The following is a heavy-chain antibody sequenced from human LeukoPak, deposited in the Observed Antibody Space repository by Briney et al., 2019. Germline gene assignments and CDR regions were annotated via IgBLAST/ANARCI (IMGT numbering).Heavy chain of an antibody. V-gene: IGHV4-34*01. CDR2: ISHSGFT. J-gene: IGHJ4*02. D-gene: IGHD4-17*01. CDR1: GFSVNTNY. Sequence: PGGSLRLSCAASGFSVNTNYMTWVRQPPGKGLEWIGDISHSGFTNYNPSLKSRVTISVDTSTNQFSLKLNSVTAADTAVYYCARPNDYGDDYWGQGTLVTVSS. CDR3: ARPNDYGDDY.